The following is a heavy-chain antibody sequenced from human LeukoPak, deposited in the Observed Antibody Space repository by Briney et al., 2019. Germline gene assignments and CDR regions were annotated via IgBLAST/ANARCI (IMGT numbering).Heavy chain of an antibody. Sequence: GGSLRLSCTASGFTFSSYSMNWVRQAPGKGLEWVSSISSSSSYIYYADSVKGRFTISRDNAKNSLYLRMNSLRAEDTAVYYCAREGVVTGRSFDYWGQGTLVTVSS. CDR3: AREGVVTGRSFDY. D-gene: IGHD2-21*02. J-gene: IGHJ4*02. CDR2: ISSSSSYI. CDR1: GFTFSSYS. V-gene: IGHV3-21*01.